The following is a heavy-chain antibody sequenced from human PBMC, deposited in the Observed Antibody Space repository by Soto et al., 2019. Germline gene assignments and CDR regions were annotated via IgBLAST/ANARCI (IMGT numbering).Heavy chain of an antibody. J-gene: IGHJ4*02. D-gene: IGHD1-26*01. CDR2: INPDGSVK. V-gene: IGHV3-7*01. CDR1: GFTFSSHW. Sequence: GGSLRLSCGASGFTFSSHWMTWVRQAPGKGLEWVASINPDGSVKHYVDSVKGRFTISRDNADHSLYLQMSSLRAEDTAVYYCATLYGDVSTFDYWGQGTLVTVSS. CDR3: ATLYGDVSTFDY.